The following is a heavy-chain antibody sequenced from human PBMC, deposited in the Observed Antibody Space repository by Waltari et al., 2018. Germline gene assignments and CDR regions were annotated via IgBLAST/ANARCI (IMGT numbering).Heavy chain of an antibody. CDR1: GGSVTDTSYF. Sequence: QESGPGLLKPSETLSLTCAVSGGSVTDTSYFWGWIRQAPGKGLEWLGNIYYDGHTNYNPSLKSRVSISVDTSQNQFSLKLTSVTATDTAVYYCARQGLYCRSSNCVGLDFSHWGQGTLVAVS. CDR3: ARQGLYCRSSNCVGLDFSH. D-gene: IGHD2-2*01. V-gene: IGHV4-39*01. CDR2: IYYDGHT. J-gene: IGHJ4*02.